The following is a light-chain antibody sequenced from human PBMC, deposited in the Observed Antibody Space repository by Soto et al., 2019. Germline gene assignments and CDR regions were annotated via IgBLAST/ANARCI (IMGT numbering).Light chain of an antibody. V-gene: IGKV4-1*01. Sequence: DIVMTQSPDSLAVSLGERATINCKSSQSLSYSSNNKNYLAWYQQKPGQPPKLPISWASTRESGVPDRFSGSGPGTNFTPTISSLQAEDVAVYYCQQYYSAPYTFGQGTKLEIK. CDR2: WAS. CDR3: QQYYSAPYT. J-gene: IGKJ2*01. CDR1: QSLSYSSNNKNY.